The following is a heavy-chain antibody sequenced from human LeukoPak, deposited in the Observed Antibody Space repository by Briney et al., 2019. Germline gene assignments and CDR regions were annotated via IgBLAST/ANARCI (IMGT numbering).Heavy chain of an antibody. D-gene: IGHD3-3*01. CDR3: ASAPSVRFLEWLSH. V-gene: IGHV1-2*02. Sequence: ASVKVSCKASGYTFTGYYMHWARQAPGQGLEWMGWINPNSGGTNYAQKFQGRVTMTRDTSISTAYMELSRLRSDDTAVYYCASAPSVRFLEWLSHWGQGTLVTVSS. J-gene: IGHJ4*02. CDR2: INPNSGGT. CDR1: GYTFTGYY.